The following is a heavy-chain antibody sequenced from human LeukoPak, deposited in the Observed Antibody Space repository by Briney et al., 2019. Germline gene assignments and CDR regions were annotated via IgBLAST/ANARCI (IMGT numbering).Heavy chain of an antibody. V-gene: IGHV4-59*01. CDR3: AREWTIRGYWYFDL. J-gene: IGHJ2*01. D-gene: IGHD3-16*01. CDR1: GGSISSYY. Sequence: PSETLSLTCTVSGGSISSYYWSWIRQSPGKGLEWIGYTYYSEITNYNPSLKSRVTVSVDTSKKQFSLKLSSVTAADTAVYYRAREWTIRGYWYFDLWGRGALVTVSS. CDR2: TYYSEIT.